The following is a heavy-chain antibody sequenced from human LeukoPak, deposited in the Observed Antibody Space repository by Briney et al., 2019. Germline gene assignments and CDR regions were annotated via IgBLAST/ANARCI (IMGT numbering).Heavy chain of an antibody. D-gene: IGHD5-18*01. CDR1: GFTFSSYA. V-gene: IGHV3-23*01. CDR3: AKNHISGYSYGSTYFDY. CDR2: ISGSGSST. Sequence: GGSLRLSCAASGFTFSSYAMSWVRQAPGNGLEWVSAISGSGSSTYYADSVKGRFTISRDNSKNTLYLQMNSLRAEDTAVYYCAKNHISGYSYGSTYFDYWGQGTLVTVSS. J-gene: IGHJ4*02.